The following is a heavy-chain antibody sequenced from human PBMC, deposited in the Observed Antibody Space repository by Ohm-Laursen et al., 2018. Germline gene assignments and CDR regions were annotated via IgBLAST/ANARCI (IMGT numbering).Heavy chain of an antibody. CDR1: GGSISSYY. CDR2: IYYSGST. V-gene: IGHV4-59*01. Sequence: GTLSLTCTVSGGSISSYYWSWIRQPPGKGLEGIGYIYYSGSTNYNPSLKSRVTISVDTSKNQFSLKLSSVTAADTAVYYCARDGDYVAFDIWGQGTMVTVSS. CDR3: ARDGDYVAFDI. D-gene: IGHD4-17*01. J-gene: IGHJ3*02.